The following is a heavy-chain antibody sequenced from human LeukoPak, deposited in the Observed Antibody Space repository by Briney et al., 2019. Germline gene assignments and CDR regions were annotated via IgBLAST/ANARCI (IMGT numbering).Heavy chain of an antibody. Sequence: ASVKVSCKASGYTFTGYYMHWVRQAPGQGLEWMGWINPNSGGTNYAQKLQGRVTMTRDTSISTAYMELSSLRSEDMAVYYCARGAKFRSYGSGTYYTSLPFDPWGQGTLVTVSS. CDR1: GYTFTGYY. D-gene: IGHD3-10*01. V-gene: IGHV1-2*02. CDR2: INPNSGGT. CDR3: ARGAKFRSYGSGTYYTSLPFDP. J-gene: IGHJ5*02.